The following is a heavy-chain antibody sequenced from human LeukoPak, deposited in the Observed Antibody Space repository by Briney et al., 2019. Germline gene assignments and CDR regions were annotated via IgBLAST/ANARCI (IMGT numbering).Heavy chain of an antibody. D-gene: IGHD3-10*01. CDR2: INHSGST. J-gene: IGHJ4*02. CDR1: GGSFSGYY. V-gene: IGHV4-34*01. Sequence: SETLSLTCAVYGGSFSGYYWSWIRQPPGKGLEWIGEINHSGSTNYNPSLKSRVTISVDTSKNQFSLKLSSVTAADTAVYYCARVLGTMVRGVKRGYLDYWGQGTLVTVSS. CDR3: ARVLGTMVRGVKRGYLDY.